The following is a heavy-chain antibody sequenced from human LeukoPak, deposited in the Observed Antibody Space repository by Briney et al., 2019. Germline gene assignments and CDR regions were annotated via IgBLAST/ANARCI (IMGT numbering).Heavy chain of an antibody. CDR1: GGSISSYY. D-gene: IGHD6-13*01. Sequence: PSETLSLTCTVSGGSISSYYWSWIRQPPGKGLEWIGYIYYSGSTNYNPSLKSRVTISVDTSKNQFSLKLSSVTAADTAVYYCARDPGIAAAGTRAFDIWGQGTMVTVSS. CDR2: IYYSGST. V-gene: IGHV4-59*01. J-gene: IGHJ3*02. CDR3: ARDPGIAAAGTRAFDI.